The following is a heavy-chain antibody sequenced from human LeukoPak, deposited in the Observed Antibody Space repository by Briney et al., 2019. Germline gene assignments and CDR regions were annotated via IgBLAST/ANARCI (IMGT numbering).Heavy chain of an antibody. J-gene: IGHJ4*02. CDR3: ASPIRRSSKGDLGY. Sequence: ASAKVSCKASGYTFTSYAMNWVRQAPGQGLEWMGWINTNTGNPTYAQGFTGRFVFSLDTSVSTAYLQISSLKAEDTAVYYCASPIRRSSKGDLGYWGQGTLVTVSS. D-gene: IGHD6-6*01. V-gene: IGHV7-4-1*02. CDR2: INTNTGNP. CDR1: GYTFTSYA.